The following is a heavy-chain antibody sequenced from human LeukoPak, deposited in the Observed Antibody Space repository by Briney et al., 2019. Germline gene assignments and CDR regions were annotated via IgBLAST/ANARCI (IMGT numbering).Heavy chain of an antibody. V-gene: IGHV3-23*01. CDR1: GFTFSSYA. Sequence: PGGSLRLSCAASGFTFSSYAMSWVRQAPGKGLEWVSAISGSGGSTYYADSVKGRFTISRDNSKNTLYLQMDSLRPEDTAVYYCAKGLGNYFDHWGQGTLVTVPS. J-gene: IGHJ4*02. D-gene: IGHD7-27*01. CDR2: ISGSGGST. CDR3: AKGLGNYFDH.